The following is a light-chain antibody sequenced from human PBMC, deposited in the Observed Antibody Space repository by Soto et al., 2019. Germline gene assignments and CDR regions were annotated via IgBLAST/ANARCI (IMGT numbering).Light chain of an antibody. V-gene: IGLV2-14*01. Sequence: QSALTQPASVSGSPGQSITISCTGTNSDVADYNYVSWYQQHPGKAPKLMIYDVSYRPSGVSDRFSGSKSGNTASLTISGLQAEDEADYYCSSCTSSTTHVVFGGGTQLTVL. CDR2: DVS. CDR3: SSCTSSTTHVV. J-gene: IGLJ2*01. CDR1: NSDVADYNY.